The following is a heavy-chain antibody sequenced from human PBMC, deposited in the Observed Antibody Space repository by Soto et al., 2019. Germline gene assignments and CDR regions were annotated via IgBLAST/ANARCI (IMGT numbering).Heavy chain of an antibody. Sequence: GSLRLSCAASGFTCSSDAMSWVRQXAXXXXXXXXXXXRXXXXTXXXDSVKGRFTISRDNSKNTLYLQMNSLRSEDTAVYYXXXXXXXXXXXXXXXXXXXXXXXDXXXXGTLVTVSS. V-gene: IGHV3-23*01. CDR1: GFTCSSDA. CDR3: XXXXXXXXXXXXXXXXXXXXXXDX. CDR2: XXRXXXXT. J-gene: IGHJ4*01.